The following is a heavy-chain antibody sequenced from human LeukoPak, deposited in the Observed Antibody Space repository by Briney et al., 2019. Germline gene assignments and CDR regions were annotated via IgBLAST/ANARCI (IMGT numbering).Heavy chain of an antibody. CDR1: GGSVSTYY. J-gene: IGHJ6*03. V-gene: IGHV4-4*07. D-gene: IGHD5-12*01. CDR3: ARALGARAYYYMDV. CDR2: IYSSGIT. Sequence: PSQTLSLTCTVSGGSVSTYYWNWIRQSAGKGLEWIGRIYSSGITDYSPSLKSQATMSVDTSNNQFSLRLTSVTAADTAVYYCARALGARAYYYMDVWGKGTTVTVAS.